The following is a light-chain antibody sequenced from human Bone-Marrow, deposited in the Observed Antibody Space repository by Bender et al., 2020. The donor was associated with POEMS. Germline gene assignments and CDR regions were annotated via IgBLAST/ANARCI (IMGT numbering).Light chain of an antibody. CDR3: QSYDGTSVV. V-gene: IGLV6-57*04. J-gene: IGLJ2*01. CDR2: DHD. CDR1: SGSIAATN. Sequence: LLTQPPSVSESPGKTVTIPCTRSSGSIAATNVQWYQQRPGSAPTTVIYDHDQRPSGVPDRFSGSVDVLSRSASLTISGLQPEDEADYYCQSYDGTSVVFGGGTSLTVL.